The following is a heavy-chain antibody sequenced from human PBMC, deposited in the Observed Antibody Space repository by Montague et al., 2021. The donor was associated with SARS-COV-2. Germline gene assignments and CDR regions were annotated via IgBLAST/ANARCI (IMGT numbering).Heavy chain of an antibody. CDR3: ARLPPLYYSDSTQYYYAFDL. J-gene: IGHJ3*01. CDR2: IYYNGST. V-gene: IGHV4-39*01. CDR1: GDSIRSSRYF. D-gene: IGHD3-22*01. Sequence: SETLSLTCTVSGDSIRSSRYFWSWVRQPPGKGLEWIGSIYYNGSTYSNPTLNSRVTISADTSKNQFSLKLTSVTAADTAVYFCARLPPLYYSDSTQYYYAFDLWGPGTMVTVSS.